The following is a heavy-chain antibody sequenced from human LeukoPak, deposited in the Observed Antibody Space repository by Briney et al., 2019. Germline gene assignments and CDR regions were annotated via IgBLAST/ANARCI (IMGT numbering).Heavy chain of an antibody. V-gene: IGHV1-69*05. D-gene: IGHD3-10*01. CDR2: IIPIFGTA. Sequence: SVKVSCKASGGTFSSYAISWVRQAPGQGLEWMGGIIPIFGTANYAQKFQGRVTITTDESTSTAYMELSSLRSEDTAVYYCASSGRDYYYYYYMDVWGKGTTVTVSS. CDR1: GGTFSSYA. CDR3: ASSGRDYYYYYYMDV. J-gene: IGHJ6*03.